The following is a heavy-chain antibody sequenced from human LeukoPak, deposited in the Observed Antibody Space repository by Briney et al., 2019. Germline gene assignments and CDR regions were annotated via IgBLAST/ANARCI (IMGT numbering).Heavy chain of an antibody. V-gene: IGHV3-23*01. CDR1: GFTFSSYA. J-gene: IGHJ4*02. CDR3: AKLRFLEWLLVDY. D-gene: IGHD3-3*01. CDR2: ISGSGGST. Sequence: GGSLRLSCAASGFTFSSYAMSWVRQAPGKGLEWVSAISGSGGSTYYADSVKGRFTISRDNAKNSLYLQMNSLRAEDTAVYYCAKLRFLEWLLVDYWGQGTLVTVSS.